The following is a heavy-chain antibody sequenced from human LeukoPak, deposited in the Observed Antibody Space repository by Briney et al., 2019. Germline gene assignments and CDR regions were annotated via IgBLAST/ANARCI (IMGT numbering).Heavy chain of an antibody. Sequence: GGSLRLSCAASGFTFSIYAMSWVRQAPGKGLEWVSAISGSGGTAYYADSVKGRFTISRDNSKNTLYLQMNSLRAEDTAVYYCAKAPFDFWSGYFDYWGQGTLVTVSS. CDR3: AKAPFDFWSGYFDY. J-gene: IGHJ4*02. V-gene: IGHV3-23*01. CDR2: ISGSGGTA. CDR1: GFTFSIYA. D-gene: IGHD3-3*01.